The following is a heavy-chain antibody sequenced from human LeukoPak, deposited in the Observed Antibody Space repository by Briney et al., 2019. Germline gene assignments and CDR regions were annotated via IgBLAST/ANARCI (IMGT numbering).Heavy chain of an antibody. CDR3: ARVDDYGDSDY. CDR1: GFNFTTFA. D-gene: IGHD4-17*01. CDR2: IGGGDGST. Sequence: GGSLRLSCAASGFNFTTFAMSWVRQTPGKGLEWVSAIGGGDGSTYYADSVKGRFTISRDNSKNTLYLQMNSMRAEDTAVYYCARVDDYGDSDYWGQGTLVTVSS. J-gene: IGHJ4*02. V-gene: IGHV3-23*01.